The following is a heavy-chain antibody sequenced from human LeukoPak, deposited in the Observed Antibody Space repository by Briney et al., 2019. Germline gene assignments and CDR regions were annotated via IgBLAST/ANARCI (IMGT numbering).Heavy chain of an antibody. D-gene: IGHD3-3*01. V-gene: IGHV4-30-4*08. J-gene: IGHJ4*02. CDR2: IYYSGST. CDR1: GGSISSGDYY. CDR3: ASLFLEWLLHDY. Sequence: SQTLSLTCTVSGGSISSGDYYWSWIRQPPGKGLEWTGYIYYSGSTYYNPSLKSRVTISVDTSKNQFSLKLSSVTAADTAVYYCASLFLEWLLHDYWGQGTLVTVSS.